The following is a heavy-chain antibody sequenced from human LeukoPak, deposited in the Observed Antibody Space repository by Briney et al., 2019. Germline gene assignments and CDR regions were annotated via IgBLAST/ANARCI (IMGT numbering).Heavy chain of an antibody. V-gene: IGHV1-2*02. Sequence: ASVKVSCRASGYTFTDYYMHWVRQAPGQRLEWMGWINPKSGATIYAQEFQGRVTMTRDTPIRTAYIELSSLRSDDTAVYYCARDREDTWGSPGYFDLWGRGTLVTVSS. CDR2: INPKSGAT. CDR3: ARDREDTWGSPGYFDL. D-gene: IGHD7-27*01. J-gene: IGHJ2*01. CDR1: GYTFTDYY.